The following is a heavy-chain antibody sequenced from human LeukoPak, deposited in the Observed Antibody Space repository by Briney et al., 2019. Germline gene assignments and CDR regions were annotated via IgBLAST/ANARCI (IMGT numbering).Heavy chain of an antibody. J-gene: IGHJ4*02. D-gene: IGHD6-19*01. CDR1: GFTFSSYA. CDR3: AKMGLAVADTCYFDY. CDR2: ISGSGGST. V-gene: IGHV3-23*01. Sequence: GGSLRLSCAASGFTFSSYAMSWVRQAPGKGLEWVSAISGSGGSTYYEDSVKGRFTISRDNSKNTLYLQMNSLRAEDTAVYYCAKMGLAVADTCYFDYWGQGTLVTVSS.